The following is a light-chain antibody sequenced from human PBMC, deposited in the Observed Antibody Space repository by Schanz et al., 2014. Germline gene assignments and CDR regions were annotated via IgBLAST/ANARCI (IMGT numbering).Light chain of an antibody. CDR1: NSNIGTNY. J-gene: IGLJ3*02. V-gene: IGLV1-47*01. CDR3: STWDDILNGQGV. Sequence: QSVLTQSPSASWTPGQRVTISCSGSNSNIGTNYVYWYQQFPGTAPKLLIFRHSQRPSGVPDRFSGSKSATSASLAISGLRSDDEADYYCSTWDDILNGQGVFGGGTKLTVL. CDR2: RHS.